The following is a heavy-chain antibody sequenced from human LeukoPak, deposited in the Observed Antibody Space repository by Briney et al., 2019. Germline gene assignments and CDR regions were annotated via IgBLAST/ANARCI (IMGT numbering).Heavy chain of an antibody. CDR2: INHSGST. D-gene: IGHD5-18*01. CDR3: AGGRIQLWLRHAYYFDY. V-gene: IGHV4-34*01. J-gene: IGHJ4*02. CDR1: GGSFSGYY. Sequence: SETLSLTCAVYGGSFSGYYWSWIRQTPGKGLEWIGEINHSGSTNYNPSLKSRVTISVDTSKNQFSLKLSSVTAADTAVYYCAGGRIQLWLRHAYYFDYWGQGTLVTVSS.